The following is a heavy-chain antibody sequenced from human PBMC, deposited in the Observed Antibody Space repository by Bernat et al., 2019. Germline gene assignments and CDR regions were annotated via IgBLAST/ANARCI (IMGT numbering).Heavy chain of an antibody. CDR3: ARAPNGLRFLGGDWFDP. CDR1: GGTFSSYA. V-gene: IGHV1-69*01. D-gene: IGHD3-3*01. CDR2: IIPIFGTA. Sequence: QVQLVQSGAEVKKPGSSVKVSCKASGGTFSSYAISWVRQAPGQGLEWMGGIIPIFGTANYAQKFQGRVTITADESTSTAYMELSSLRSEDTAVYYCARAPNGLRFLGGDWFDPWGQGTLVTVSS. J-gene: IGHJ5*02.